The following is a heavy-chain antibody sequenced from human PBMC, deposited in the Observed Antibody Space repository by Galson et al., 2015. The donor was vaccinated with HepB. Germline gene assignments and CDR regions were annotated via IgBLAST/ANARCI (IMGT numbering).Heavy chain of an antibody. J-gene: IGHJ6*02. CDR3: ARSRGVQMNYYGMDV. CDR1: GGSISSGGCY. Sequence: LSLTCAVSGGSISSGGCYWRWFRQPRGKGLVWIGYLYYSGSTYYNPSLKSRVTISVDTSKNQFSLRLSSVTAADTAVYYCARSRGVQMNYYGMDVWGQGTTVTVSS. CDR2: LYYSGST. D-gene: IGHD3-10*01. V-gene: IGHV4-30-4*01.